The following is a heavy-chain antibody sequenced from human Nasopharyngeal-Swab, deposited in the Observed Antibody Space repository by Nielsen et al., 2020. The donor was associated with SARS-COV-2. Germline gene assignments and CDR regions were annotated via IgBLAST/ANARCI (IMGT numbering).Heavy chain of an antibody. Sequence: SETLSLTCTVSGVSITSQYWSWIRQPPGKGLEWIGYISHNSGTSYSPSLKSRVTMFLDTSKNQFSLRLRSLNAADTAVYYCARGGDPREVVAATDRFDPWGQGTLVTVSS. V-gene: IGHV4-59*11. D-gene: IGHD2-15*01. CDR1: GVSITSQY. CDR2: ISHNSGT. J-gene: IGHJ5*02. CDR3: ARGGDPREVVAATDRFDP.